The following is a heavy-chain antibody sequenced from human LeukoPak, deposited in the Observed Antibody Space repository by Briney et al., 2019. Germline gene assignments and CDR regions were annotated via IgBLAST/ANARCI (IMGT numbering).Heavy chain of an antibody. V-gene: IGHV3-30*04. D-gene: IGHD4-17*01. Sequence: GGSLRLSCTASGVILSNYAMHWVRRPPGRGLEWVAVISFDGTNKYYGDSVEGRFSVSRDNSKNTLYLQMNSLRPDDTAMHYCATDYGDYEPIDYWGQGTLVTVSS. CDR1: GVILSNYA. CDR2: ISFDGTNK. CDR3: ATDYGDYEPIDY. J-gene: IGHJ4*02.